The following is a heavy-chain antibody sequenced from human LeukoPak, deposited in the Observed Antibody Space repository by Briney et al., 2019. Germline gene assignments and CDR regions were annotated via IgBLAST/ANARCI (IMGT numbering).Heavy chain of an antibody. D-gene: IGHD3-3*01. CDR3: ARVHYDFWSGYYKAFDI. CDR1: GGSISSYY. Sequence: SETLSLTCTVSGGSISSYYWSWIRQPPGKGLEWIGYIYYSGSTNYNPSLKSRVTISVDTSKNQFSLKLSSVTAADTAVYYCARVHYDFWSGYYKAFDIWGQGAVVTVSS. J-gene: IGHJ3*02. V-gene: IGHV4-59*01. CDR2: IYYSGST.